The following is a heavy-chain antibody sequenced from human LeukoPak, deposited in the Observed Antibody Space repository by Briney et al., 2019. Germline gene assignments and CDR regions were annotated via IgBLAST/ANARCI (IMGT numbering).Heavy chain of an antibody. CDR2: IWYDGSNK. J-gene: IGHJ5*02. CDR3: AKDQYYDFWSGPEWFDP. CDR1: GFTFSSYG. V-gene: IGHV3-33*06. D-gene: IGHD3-3*01. Sequence: GGSLRLSCAASGFTFSSYGMHWVRQAPGKGLEWVAVIWYDGSNKYYADSVKGRFTISRDNSKNTLYLQMNSLRAEDTAVYYCAKDQYYDFWSGPEWFDPWGEGTLVTVSS.